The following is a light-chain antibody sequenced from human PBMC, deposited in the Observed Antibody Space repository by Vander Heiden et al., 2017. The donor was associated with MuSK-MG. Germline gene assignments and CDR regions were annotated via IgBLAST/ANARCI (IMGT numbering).Light chain of an antibody. CDR3: QQSDSLPRT. CDR2: AAS. V-gene: IGKV1-39*01. CDR1: QSIRTY. Sequence: DIQMTQSPSSLSASVGDRVTITCRTNQSIRTYLNWYQQKPGIAPKVLIHAASSLSSGVPSRFSDSGSGTEFTLTISRLQPEDFATYFCQQSDSLPRTFGQGTNVDI. J-gene: IGKJ1*01.